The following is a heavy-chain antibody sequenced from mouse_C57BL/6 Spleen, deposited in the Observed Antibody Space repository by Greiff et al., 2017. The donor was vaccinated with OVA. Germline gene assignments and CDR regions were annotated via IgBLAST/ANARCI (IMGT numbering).Heavy chain of an antibody. CDR3: ARRGLRYWYFDV. Sequence: DVQLVESGPGLVKPSQSLSLTCSVTGYSITSGYYWNWIRQFPGNKLEWMGYISYDGSNNYNPSLKNRISITRDTSKNQFFLKLNSVTTEDTATYYCARRGLRYWYFDVWGTGTTVTGSS. CDR1: GYSITSGYY. CDR2: ISYDGSN. V-gene: IGHV3-6*01. D-gene: IGHD2-4*01. J-gene: IGHJ1*03.